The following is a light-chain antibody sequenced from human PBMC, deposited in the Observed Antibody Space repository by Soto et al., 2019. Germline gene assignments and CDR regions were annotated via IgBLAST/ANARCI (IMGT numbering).Light chain of an antibody. CDR3: LQYGDSPRT. CDR1: QSVTSNY. V-gene: IGKV3-20*01. CDR2: GVS. J-gene: IGKJ1*01. Sequence: EIVLTQSPGTLSLSPGERATLSCRASQSVTSNYFAWFQQKPGQAPRLLIFGVSDRAPGIPDRFSASGSGTDCTLTISRLEPEDFAVYYCLQYGDSPRTFGQGTKVEIK.